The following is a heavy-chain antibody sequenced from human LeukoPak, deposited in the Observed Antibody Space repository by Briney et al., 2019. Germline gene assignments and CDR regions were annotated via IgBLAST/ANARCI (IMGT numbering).Heavy chain of an antibody. J-gene: IGHJ4*02. CDR1: GGSINSYY. V-gene: IGHV4-4*07. CDR2: IYSGGST. Sequence: KTSETLSLTCTVSGGSINSYYWSWIRQPAGKGLEWIGRIYSGGSTHYNPSLKSRVTMSVDTSKNQFSLKLKSVTAADTAVYYCARCDDSRGYQLDYWGQGTLVTVSS. CDR3: ARCDDSRGYQLDY. D-gene: IGHD3-22*01.